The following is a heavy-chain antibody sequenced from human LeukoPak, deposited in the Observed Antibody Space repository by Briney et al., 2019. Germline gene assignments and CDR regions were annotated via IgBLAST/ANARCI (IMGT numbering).Heavy chain of an antibody. CDR3: ARDPLVYM. D-gene: IGHD2-2*02. V-gene: IGHV3-23*01. CDR2: ISGSGDST. J-gene: IGHJ4*02. CDR1: GFTFRSFA. Sequence: PGGSLRLSCAASGFTFRSFAVTWVRQAPGKGLEWVSVISGSGDSTYYADSVKGRFTISRDNSKNTLYLQMNSLRVEDTAVYYCARDPLVYMWGQGSLVTVSS.